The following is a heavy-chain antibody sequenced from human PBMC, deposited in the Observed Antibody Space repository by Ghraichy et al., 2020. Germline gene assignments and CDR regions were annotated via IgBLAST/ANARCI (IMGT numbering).Heavy chain of an antibody. CDR1: GFTFSSYA. V-gene: IGHV3-23*01. D-gene: IGHD6-6*01. Sequence: GGSLRLSCAASGFTFSSYAMSWVRQAPGKGLEWVSAISGSGGSTYYADSVKGRFTISRDNSKNTLYLQMNSLRAEDTAVYYCAKPPWYSSSSGGGYWGQGTLVTVSS. J-gene: IGHJ4*02. CDR2: ISGSGGST. CDR3: AKPPWYSSSSGGGY.